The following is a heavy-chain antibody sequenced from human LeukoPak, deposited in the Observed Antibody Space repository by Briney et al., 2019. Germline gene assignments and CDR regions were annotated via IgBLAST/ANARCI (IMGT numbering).Heavy chain of an antibody. Sequence: GGSLRLSCAASGFTFSSYAMTWIRQAPGKGLEWVSYISSSGSTIYYADSVKGRFTISRDNAKNSLYLQMNSLRAEDTALYYCAKDYTAMARGMEYWGQGTLVTVSS. CDR2: ISSSGSTI. CDR1: GFTFSSYA. D-gene: IGHD5-18*01. J-gene: IGHJ4*02. V-gene: IGHV3-11*01. CDR3: AKDYTAMARGMEY.